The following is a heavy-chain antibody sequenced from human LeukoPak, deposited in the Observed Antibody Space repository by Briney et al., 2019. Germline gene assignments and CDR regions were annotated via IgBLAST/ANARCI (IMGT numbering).Heavy chain of an antibody. J-gene: IGHJ4*01. CDR1: GYTFTSNY. V-gene: IGHV1-46*01. CDR2: IYPRDGST. Sequence: ASVKVSCKASGYTFTSNYIHWVRQAPGQGLEWMGMIYPRDGSTSYAQKFQGRVTVTRDTSTSTVHMELSGLRSEDTAVYYCARDQEGFDYXGXXTLVTVSS. CDR3: ARDQEGFDY.